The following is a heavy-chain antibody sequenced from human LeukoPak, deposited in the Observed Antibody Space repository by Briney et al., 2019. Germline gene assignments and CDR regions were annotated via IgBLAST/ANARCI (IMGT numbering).Heavy chain of an antibody. D-gene: IGHD1-14*01. CDR3: ARGTSGAFDR. Sequence: SGGSLRLSCAASGFTFSSYWMTWVRQAPGKGLEWVANIKRDGSEKYYVDSVKGRFTFSRDNAKSSLYLQMNSLRAEDTAVYYCARGTSGAFDRWGQGTLVTVSS. CDR2: IKRDGSEK. J-gene: IGHJ5*02. V-gene: IGHV3-7*01. CDR1: GFTFSSYW.